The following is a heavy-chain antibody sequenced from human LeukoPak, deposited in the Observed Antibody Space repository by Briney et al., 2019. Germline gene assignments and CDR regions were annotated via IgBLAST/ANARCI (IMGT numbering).Heavy chain of an antibody. CDR1: GGSISSYY. D-gene: IGHD4-17*01. CDR2: IYSSGST. CDR3: ARINYGDFNFDY. V-gene: IGHV4-4*07. Sequence: SETLSLTCTVSGGSISSYYWSWIRQPPGKGLEWIGRIYSSGSTNYNPSLKSRVTMSVDTSKNQFSLNLNSVTAADTAVYFCARINYGDFNFDYWGQGTLVTVSS. J-gene: IGHJ4*02.